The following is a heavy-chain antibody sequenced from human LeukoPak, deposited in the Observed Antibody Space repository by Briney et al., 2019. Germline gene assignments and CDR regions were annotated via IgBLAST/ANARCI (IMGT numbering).Heavy chain of an antibody. CDR3: ATSGGSYWS. CDR2: IYSGGST. J-gene: IGHJ5*02. D-gene: IGHD1-26*01. Sequence: PGGSLRLSCAASGFTFSSYAMSWVRQAPGKGLEWVSLIYSGGSTYYADSVKGRFTISRDNSKNTLYLQMNSLRAEDTAVYYCATSGGSYWSWGQGTLVTVSS. CDR1: GFTFSSYA. V-gene: IGHV3-23*03.